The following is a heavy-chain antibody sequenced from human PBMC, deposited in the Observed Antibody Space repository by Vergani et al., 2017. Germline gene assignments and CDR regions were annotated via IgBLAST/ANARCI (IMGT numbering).Heavy chain of an antibody. J-gene: IGHJ3*02. CDR1: GFTFSSYS. CDR2: ISSSSSYI. V-gene: IGHV3-21*04. D-gene: IGHD2-15*01. CDR3: ARVRCSGGSCDPSGAFDI. Sequence: EVQLVESGGGLVKPGGSLRLSCAASGFTFSSYSMNWVRQAPGKGLEWVSSISSSSSYIYYADSVKGRFTISRDNAKNSLYLQMNGLRAEDTAVYYCARVRCSGGSCDPSGAFDIWGQGTMVTVSS.